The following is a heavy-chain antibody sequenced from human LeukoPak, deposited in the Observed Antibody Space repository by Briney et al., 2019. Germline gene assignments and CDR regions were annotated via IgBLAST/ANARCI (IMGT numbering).Heavy chain of an antibody. Sequence: RASVKVSCKASGYTFTSYGISWVRQAPGQGLEWMGWISAYNGNTNYAQKLQGRVTMTTDTSTSTAYMELRSLRSDDTAVYYCARERPYCSSTSCRVGGNWFDPWGQGTLVTVSS. V-gene: IGHV1-18*01. D-gene: IGHD2-2*01. CDR3: ARERPYCSSTSCRVGGNWFDP. CDR1: GYTFTSYG. CDR2: ISAYNGNT. J-gene: IGHJ5*02.